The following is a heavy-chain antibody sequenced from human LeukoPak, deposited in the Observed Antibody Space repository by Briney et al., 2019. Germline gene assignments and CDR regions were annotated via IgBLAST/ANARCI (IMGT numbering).Heavy chain of an antibody. J-gene: IGHJ4*02. CDR2: INPNSGGT. Sequence: ASVKVSSKASGYTFTGCYMHWVRQAPGQGLEWMGWINPNSGGTNYAQKFQGRVTMTRDTSISTAYMELSRLRSDDTAVYYCARTLWFGEFTGEFDYWGQGTLVTVSS. CDR3: ARTLWFGEFTGEFDY. D-gene: IGHD3-10*01. CDR1: GYTFTGCY. V-gene: IGHV1-2*02.